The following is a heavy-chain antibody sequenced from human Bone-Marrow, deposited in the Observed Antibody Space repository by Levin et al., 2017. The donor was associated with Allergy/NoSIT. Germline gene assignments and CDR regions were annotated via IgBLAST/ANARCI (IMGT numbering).Heavy chain of an antibody. J-gene: IGHJ4*02. CDR2: FRYSGGT. V-gene: IGHV4-39*01. CDR3: EKYILSTMEDF. D-gene: IGHD5/OR15-5a*01. CDR1: GGSISTTNYY. Sequence: SETLSLTCTVSGGSISTTNYYWGWIRQPPGKGLEWIGSFRYSGGTYYNPSLKIRVTISVDTSKNQFSLKLSSVTTADTAVYYCEKYILSTMEDFWGRGTLVTGFS.